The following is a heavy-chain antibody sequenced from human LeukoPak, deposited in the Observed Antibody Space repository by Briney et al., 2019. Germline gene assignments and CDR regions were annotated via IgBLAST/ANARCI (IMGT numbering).Heavy chain of an antibody. CDR1: GFSFTIYA. D-gene: IGHD3-10*01. CDR2: LRGKDDT. CDR3: AKASWVSDADAVL. Sequence: GGSLRLSCVPSGFSFTIYAMSCVREAPAGGVEWFSSLRGKDDTFYADPVKGGSTLYRDNSRNTVYLQLNGLTVDDTAVYCCAKASWVSDADAVLWGQGTLVTVSS. V-gene: IGHV3-23*01. J-gene: IGHJ4*02.